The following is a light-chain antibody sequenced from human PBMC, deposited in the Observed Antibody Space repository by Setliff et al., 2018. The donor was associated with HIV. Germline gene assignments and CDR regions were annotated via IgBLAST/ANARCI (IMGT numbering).Light chain of an antibody. CDR1: SSDVGGYNY. J-gene: IGLJ1*01. CDR3: CSYAGSYRV. V-gene: IGLV2-11*01. CDR2: DVS. Sequence: QSALTQPCSVSGSPGQSVTISCAGTSSDVGGYNYVSWYQQFPGKAPKLMIYDVSKRPSGVPDRFSGSKSGNTASLTISGLQAEDEADYYCCSYAGSYRVFGTGTKVTVL.